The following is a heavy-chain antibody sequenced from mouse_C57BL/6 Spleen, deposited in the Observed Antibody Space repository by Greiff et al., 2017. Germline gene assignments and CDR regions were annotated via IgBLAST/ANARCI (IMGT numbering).Heavy chain of an antibody. J-gene: IGHJ3*01. CDR2: INPSNGGT. V-gene: IGHV1-53*01. Sequence: QVQLKQSGAELVKPGASVKISCKASGYAFSSYWMHWVKQRPGQGLEWIGNINPSNGGTNYNEKFKSKATLTVDKSSSTAYMQLSSLTSEDSAVYYCARDSSGSWFAYWGQGTLVTVSA. CDR1: GYAFSSYW. D-gene: IGHD3-2*02. CDR3: ARDSSGSWFAY.